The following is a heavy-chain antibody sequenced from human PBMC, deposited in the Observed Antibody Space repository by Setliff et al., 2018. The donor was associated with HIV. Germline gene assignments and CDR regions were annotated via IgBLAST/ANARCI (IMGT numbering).Heavy chain of an antibody. CDR1: GDSINRGSYY. Sequence: SETLSLTCTVSGDSINRGSYYWTWIRQPAGKGLEWIGHIYSSGTTNHSPSLKNRVTISVDTSTNQFSLKLRSVTAADTAVYYCARCITSVGTRWFDPWGQGTLVT. V-gene: IGHV4-61*09. CDR3: ARCITSVGTRWFDP. CDR2: IYSSGTT. J-gene: IGHJ5*02.